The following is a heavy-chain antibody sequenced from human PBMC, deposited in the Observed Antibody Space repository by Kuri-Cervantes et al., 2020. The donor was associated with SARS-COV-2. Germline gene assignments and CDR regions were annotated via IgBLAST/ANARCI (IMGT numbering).Heavy chain of an antibody. J-gene: IGHJ4*02. CDR1: GFTFSSYA. Sequence: GGSLRLSCAASGFTFSSYAMSWVREAPGKGLEWVAAISSGSYITHYADSVKGRFTISRDNSKNTLYLQMNSLRAEDTAVYYCAKDPRVIIAAAGDGYWGQGTLVTVSS. CDR2: ISSGSYIT. D-gene: IGHD6-13*01. CDR3: AKDPRVIIAAAGDGY. V-gene: IGHV3-23*01.